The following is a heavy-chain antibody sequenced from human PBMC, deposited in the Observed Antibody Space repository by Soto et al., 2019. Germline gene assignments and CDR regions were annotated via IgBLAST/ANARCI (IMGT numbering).Heavy chain of an antibody. CDR2: IYRTGST. CDR1: GGSFTSNNW. J-gene: IGHJ4*02. CDR3: ASRDPGTSVDY. D-gene: IGHD1-7*01. V-gene: IGHV4-4*02. Sequence: PSETLSLTCAVSGGSFTSNNWWTWVRQPPGQGLEWIGEIYRTGSTNYSPSLNSRVTISLDKSENQFSLKVTSLTAADTAVYYCASRDPGTSVDYWGQGTLVTVSS.